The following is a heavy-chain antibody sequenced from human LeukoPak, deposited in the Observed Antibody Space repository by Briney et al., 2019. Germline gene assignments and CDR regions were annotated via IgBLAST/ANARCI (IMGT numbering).Heavy chain of an antibody. V-gene: IGHV3-53*01. CDR2: IYSGGST. CDR3: AKSGLNRFDY. D-gene: IGHD2-15*01. CDR1: GLTVSSNC. J-gene: IGHJ4*02. Sequence: GGSLRLSCAASGLTVSSNCMSWVRQAPGKGLEWVSLIYSGGSTYYADSVKGRFTISRDNSKNTLYLQMNSLRAEDTAVYYCAKSGLNRFDYWGQGTLVTVSS.